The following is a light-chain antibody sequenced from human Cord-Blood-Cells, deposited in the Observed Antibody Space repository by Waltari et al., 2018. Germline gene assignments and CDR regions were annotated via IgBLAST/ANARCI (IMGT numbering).Light chain of an antibody. CDR2: DVS. J-gene: IGLJ1*01. Sequence: QSPLTQPRSVSGPPGQSVTISCPGTSSDVGGYDDVSWYQQHPGKAPKLMIYDVSKRPSGVPDRFSGSKSGNTASLTISGLQAEDEADYYCCSYAGSYTYVFGTGTKVTVL. V-gene: IGLV2-11*01. CDR3: CSYAGSYTYV. CDR1: SSDVGGYDD.